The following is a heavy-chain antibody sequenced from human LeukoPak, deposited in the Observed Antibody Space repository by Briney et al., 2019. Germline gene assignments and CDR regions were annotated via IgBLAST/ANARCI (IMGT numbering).Heavy chain of an antibody. Sequence: PGGSLRLSCAASGFTFDDYGMSWVRQAPGKGLEWVSVIYSGGSTYYADSVKGRFTISRDNSKNTLYLQMNSLRAEDTAVYYCARDRAAQDAFDIWGQGTMVTVSS. CDR2: IYSGGST. J-gene: IGHJ3*02. V-gene: IGHV3-66*02. CDR3: ARDRAAQDAFDI. D-gene: IGHD6-6*01. CDR1: GFTFDDYG.